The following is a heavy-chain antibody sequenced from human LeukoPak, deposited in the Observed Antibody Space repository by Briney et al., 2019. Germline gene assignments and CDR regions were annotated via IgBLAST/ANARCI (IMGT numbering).Heavy chain of an antibody. CDR3: ARGYCSGGSCYSVGYFDY. CDR1: GYTFTSYY. CDR2: INPSGGST. D-gene: IGHD2-15*01. Sequence: ASVKVSCKASGYTFTSYYMHWVRQAPGQGLERMGIINPSGGSTSYAQKFQGRVTMTRDTSTSTVYMELSSLRSEDTAVYYCARGYCSGGSCYSVGYFDYWGQGTLVTVSS. J-gene: IGHJ4*02. V-gene: IGHV1-46*01.